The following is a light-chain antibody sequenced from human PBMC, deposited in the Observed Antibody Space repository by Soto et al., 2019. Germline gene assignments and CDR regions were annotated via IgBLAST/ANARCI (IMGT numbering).Light chain of an antibody. V-gene: IGLV1-44*01. CDR1: SSNIGSNT. Sequence: QSALTQPPSASGTPGQRVTISCSGSSSNIGSNTVTWYQHLPGTAPKLLIYSNDQRPSGVPDRFSGPKSGTSASLAISGLQSEDEADYYCASWDDSLGYVFGTGTKVTVL. CDR3: ASWDDSLGYV. J-gene: IGLJ1*01. CDR2: SND.